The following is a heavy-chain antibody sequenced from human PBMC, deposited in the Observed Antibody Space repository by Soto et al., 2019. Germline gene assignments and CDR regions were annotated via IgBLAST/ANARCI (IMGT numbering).Heavy chain of an antibody. CDR2: IYYSGST. J-gene: IGHJ6*03. V-gene: IGHV4-39*01. CDR1: GGSISSSSYY. CDR3: ARSPDYYYYYYMDV. Sequence: QLQLQESGPGLVKPSETLSLTCTVSGGSISSSSYYWGWIRQPPGKGLEWIGSIYYSGSTYYNPSLKSRVTISVDTSKNQFSLKLSSVTAADTAVYYCARSPDYYYYYYMDVWGKGTTVTVSS.